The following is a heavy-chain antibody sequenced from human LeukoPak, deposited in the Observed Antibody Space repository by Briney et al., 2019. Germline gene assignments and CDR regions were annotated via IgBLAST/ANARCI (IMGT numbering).Heavy chain of an antibody. D-gene: IGHD2-15*01. J-gene: IGHJ6*03. CDR1: GFTFSIYW. V-gene: IGHV3-7*01. Sequence: GGSLRLSCAASGFTFSIYWMSWVRQAPGKGLEWVANINQDGSEKYYVDSVKGRFTISRDNAKNSLYLQMNSLRAEDTAVYYCARVSSNYYFYMDVWGKGTTVTISS. CDR3: ARVSSNYYFYMDV. CDR2: INQDGSEK.